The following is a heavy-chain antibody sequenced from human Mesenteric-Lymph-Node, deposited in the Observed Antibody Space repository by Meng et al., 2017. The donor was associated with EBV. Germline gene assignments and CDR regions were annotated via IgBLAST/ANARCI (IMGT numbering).Heavy chain of an antibody. D-gene: IGHD2/OR15-2a*01. CDR2: INHSGSA. J-gene: IGHJ5*02. V-gene: IGHV4-34*02. CDR1: GGSFSNYY. Sequence: QVQLQQGGGGPLEASETLALTCEVSGGSFSNYYWGWIRQTPGKGLEWIGEINHSGSANYNPSLKSRATISVDTSRNQFSLTLNSVTAADTAVYYCARVSGPYYSPWFDPWGQGSLVTVSS. CDR3: ARVSGPYYSPWFDP.